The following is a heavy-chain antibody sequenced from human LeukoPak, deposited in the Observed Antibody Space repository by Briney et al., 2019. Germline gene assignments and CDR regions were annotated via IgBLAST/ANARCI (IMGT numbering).Heavy chain of an antibody. V-gene: IGHV3-30*18. CDR3: AKETYLSLDY. D-gene: IGHD2/OR15-2a*01. Sequence: GGSLRLSCEASGFTFSNYGMHWVRQAQGRGLEWEALMSYDGSNKCYADSVKGRFTISRDNSKNTLYPQMNSLRAEDTAVYYCAKETYLSLDYWGQGTLVTVSS. J-gene: IGHJ4*02. CDR1: GFTFSNYG. CDR2: MSYDGSNK.